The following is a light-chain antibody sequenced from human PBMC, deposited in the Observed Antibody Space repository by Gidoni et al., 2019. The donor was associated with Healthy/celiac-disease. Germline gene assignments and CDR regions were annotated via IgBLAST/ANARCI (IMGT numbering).Light chain of an antibody. CDR3: QQYGSSPRMYT. J-gene: IGKJ2*01. V-gene: IGKV3-20*01. Sequence: EIVLTQSPLTLSLSPGDRATLSYRAIQRVSSSYLAWYQQKPAQAPRLLIYGDSSRATGIPDRFSDSGSGTDFTLTMSRLGPEDAAVEYCQQYGSSPRMYTFGQGTKLEIK. CDR2: GDS. CDR1: QRVSSSY.